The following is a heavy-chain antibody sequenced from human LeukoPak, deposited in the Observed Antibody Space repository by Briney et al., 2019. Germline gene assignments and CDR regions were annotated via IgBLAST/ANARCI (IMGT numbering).Heavy chain of an antibody. CDR2: TKYDGSRT. J-gene: IGHJ4*02. V-gene: IGHV3-30*02. CDR3: VKDTIFTVDPFDY. D-gene: IGHD3-3*01. Sequence: PGGSLRLSCVVSGMTFDRHGMHWVRQPPGKGLEWLAFTKYDGSRTDYEGSVQGRFTVSRDNSKNTLYLEMNSLRAEDTAIYYCVKDTIFTVDPFDYWGQGTLVTVSS. CDR1: GMTFDRHG.